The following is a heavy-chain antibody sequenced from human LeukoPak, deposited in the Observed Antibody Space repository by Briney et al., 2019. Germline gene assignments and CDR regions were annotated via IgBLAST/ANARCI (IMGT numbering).Heavy chain of an antibody. CDR3: ARDTGVPELVIVVVVYFDY. CDR2: IIPILGIA. J-gene: IGHJ4*02. Sequence: SVKVSCKASGGTFSSYAISWVRQAPGQGLEWMGRIIPILGIANYAQKFQGRVTITADKSTSTAYMELSSLRSEDTAVYYCARDTGVPELVIVVVVYFDYWGQGTLVTVSS. D-gene: IGHD2-15*01. V-gene: IGHV1-69*04. CDR1: GGTFSSYA.